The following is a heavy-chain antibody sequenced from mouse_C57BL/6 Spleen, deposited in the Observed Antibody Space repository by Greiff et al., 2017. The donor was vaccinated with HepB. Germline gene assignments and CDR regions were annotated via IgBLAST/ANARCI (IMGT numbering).Heavy chain of an antibody. J-gene: IGHJ4*01. CDR2: INPSNGGT. V-gene: IGHV1-53*01. Sequence: QVQLQQPGTELVKPGASVKLSCKASGYTFTSYWMHWVKQRPGQGLEWIGNINPSNGGTNYNEKFESKATLTVDKSSSTAYMQLSSLTSEDSAVYYCARPRSYGSSYYYAMDYWGQGTSVTVSS. CDR3: ARPRSYGSSYYYAMDY. CDR1: GYTFTSYW. D-gene: IGHD1-1*01.